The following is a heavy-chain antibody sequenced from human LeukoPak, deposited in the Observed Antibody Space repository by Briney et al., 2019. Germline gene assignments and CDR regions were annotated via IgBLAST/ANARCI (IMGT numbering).Heavy chain of an antibody. D-gene: IGHD5-12*01. CDR2: ISDSGGST. CDR1: GFIFARYG. CDR3: AKDALDIVATIMVY. J-gene: IGHJ4*02. V-gene: IGHV3-23*01. Sequence: LPGGSLRLSCAASGFIFARYGMSWVRQAPGKGREWVSGISDSGGSTYYADSVKGRFTISRDKSKNTLYLQMNSLRAEDMAVYYCAKDALDIVATIMVYWGQGTLVTVSS.